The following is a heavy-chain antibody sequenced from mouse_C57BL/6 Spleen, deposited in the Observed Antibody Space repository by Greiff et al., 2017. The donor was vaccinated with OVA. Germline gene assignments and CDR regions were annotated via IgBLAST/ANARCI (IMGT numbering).Heavy chain of an antibody. CDR2: IDPNSGGT. D-gene: IGHD2-4*01. V-gene: IGHV1-72*01. Sequence: QVQLQQPGAELVKPGASVKLSCKASGYTFTSYWMHWVKQRPGRGLEWIGRIDPNSGGTKYNEKFKSKATLTVDKHSSTAYMQLSSLTSEDSAVYYCAREGIYYDYDEGFAYWGQGTLVTVSA. J-gene: IGHJ3*01. CDR3: AREGIYYDYDEGFAY. CDR1: GYTFTSYW.